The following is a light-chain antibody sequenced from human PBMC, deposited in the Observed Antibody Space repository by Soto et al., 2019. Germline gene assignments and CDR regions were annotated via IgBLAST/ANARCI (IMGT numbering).Light chain of an antibody. CDR3: QQYGSSPIT. CDR2: GAS. V-gene: IGKV3-20*01. J-gene: IGKJ5*01. CDR1: QSISSN. Sequence: EIVLTQSPVTLSLSPGERVTLSCRASQSISSNLAWYQQKPGQAPRLLIYGASSRATGIPDRFSGSGSGTDFTLTISRLEPEDFAVYYCQQYGSSPITFGQGTRLEIK.